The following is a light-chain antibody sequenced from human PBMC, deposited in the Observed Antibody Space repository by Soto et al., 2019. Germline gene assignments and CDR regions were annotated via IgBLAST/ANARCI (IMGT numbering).Light chain of an antibody. Sequence: EIVLTQSPATLSLSPGERVTLSCRASQSISSYLAWYQQKPGQAPRLLIYDASNRATGIPARFSGSGSGTDFTLTISSLEPEDFAVYYCQQRSGWPLFGQGTKLEIK. CDR2: DAS. V-gene: IGKV3-11*01. CDR1: QSISSY. J-gene: IGKJ2*01. CDR3: QQRSGWPL.